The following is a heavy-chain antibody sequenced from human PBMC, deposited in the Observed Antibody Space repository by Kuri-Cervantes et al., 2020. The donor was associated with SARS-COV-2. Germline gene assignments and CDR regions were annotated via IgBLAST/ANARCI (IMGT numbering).Heavy chain of an antibody. CDR3: VRIRAATVIADY. CDR1: GFSLSNARMG. CDR2: IFSNDEK. V-gene: IGHV2-26*01. D-gene: IGHD4-11*01. Sequence: SGPTLVKPTETLTLTCTVSGFSLSNARMGVSWIRQPPGKALEWLAHIFSNDEKSYSTSLKSRLTISKDTSKSQVVLTMTNMDPVGTATYYCVRIRAATVIADYWGQGTLVTVSS. J-gene: IGHJ4*02.